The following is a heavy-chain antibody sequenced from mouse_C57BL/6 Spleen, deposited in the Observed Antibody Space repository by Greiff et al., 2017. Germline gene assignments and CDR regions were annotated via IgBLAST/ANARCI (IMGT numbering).Heavy chain of an antibody. Sequence: VKLMESGAELVKPGASVKLSCKASGYTFTSYWMHWVKQRPGRGLEWIGRIDPNSGGTKYNEKFKSKATLTVDKPSSTAYMQLSSLTSEDSAVYYCARSEYDYDDGNYYAMDYWGQGTSVTVSS. CDR2: IDPNSGGT. CDR1: GYTFTSYW. D-gene: IGHD2-4*01. V-gene: IGHV1-72*01. J-gene: IGHJ4*01. CDR3: ARSEYDYDDGNYYAMDY.